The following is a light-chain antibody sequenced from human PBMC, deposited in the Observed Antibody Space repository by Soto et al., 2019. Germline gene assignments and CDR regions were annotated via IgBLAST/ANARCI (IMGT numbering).Light chain of an antibody. Sequence: QSVLTQPPSVSGAPGQRVTISCTGSSSNIGAGYDVYWYQRLPGTAPKLLIYTNSNRPSGVPDRFSGSKSGTSASLAITGLQAADEADYYCQSYDTSLSGVIFGGGTKLTVL. CDR2: TNS. J-gene: IGLJ2*01. CDR1: SSNIGAGYD. CDR3: QSYDTSLSGVI. V-gene: IGLV1-40*01.